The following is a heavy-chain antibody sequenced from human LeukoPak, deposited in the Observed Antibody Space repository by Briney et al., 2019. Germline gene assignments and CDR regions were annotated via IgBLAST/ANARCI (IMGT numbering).Heavy chain of an antibody. V-gene: IGHV3-21*01. CDR3: AREPPRYSYGSYYFDC. D-gene: IGHD5-18*01. Sequence: GGSLRLSCAASGFTFSSYSMNWVRQAPGKGLEWVSSISSSSSYIYYADSVKGRFTISRDNAKNSLYLQMNSLRAEDTAVYYCAREPPRYSYGSYYFDCWGQGTLVTVSS. J-gene: IGHJ4*02. CDR2: ISSSSSYI. CDR1: GFTFSSYS.